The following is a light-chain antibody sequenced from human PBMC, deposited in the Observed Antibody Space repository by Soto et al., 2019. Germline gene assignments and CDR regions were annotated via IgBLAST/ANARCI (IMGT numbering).Light chain of an antibody. CDR1: QAISNY. Sequence: DIQLTQSPSFLSASAGDRVTFTCCASQAISNYLAWYQQKPAKAPKLLIYAASTLQSGVPSRFSGSGSGTEFTLTISSLQPEDFATYYCQQLNNSPAITFGQGTRLEIK. CDR2: AAS. CDR3: QQLNNSPAIT. V-gene: IGKV1-9*01. J-gene: IGKJ5*01.